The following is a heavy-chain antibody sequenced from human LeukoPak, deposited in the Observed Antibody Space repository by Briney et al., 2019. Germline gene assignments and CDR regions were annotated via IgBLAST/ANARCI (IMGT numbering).Heavy chain of an antibody. J-gene: IGHJ4*02. CDR1: GFTISSYG. CDR2: IRYDGSNK. V-gene: IGHV3-30*02. D-gene: IGHD3-10*01. Sequence: WGSLRLSCAASGFTISSYGMHWVRQTPGKGLEWVAFIRYDGSNKYYADSVKGRFTISRDNSKNTLYPQMNSLRAEDTAVYYCAKDPVRMVRGVILGGFDYWGQGTLVTVSS. CDR3: AKDPVRMVRGVILGGFDY.